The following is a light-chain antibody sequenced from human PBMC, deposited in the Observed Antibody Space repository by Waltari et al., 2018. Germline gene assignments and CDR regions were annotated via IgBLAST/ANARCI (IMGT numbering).Light chain of an antibody. CDR1: QSISTS. CDR2: LAS. J-gene: IGKJ2*01. Sequence: IEMTQSPSSLSASVGDRVTITCLASQSISTSLNWYQQIPGKAPKLLIYLASTLQSGVPSRFSGSGSGTDFSLTISSLQPEDFATYYCQQSYITAYTFGQGTKVEIQ. CDR3: QQSYITAYT. V-gene: IGKV1-39*01.